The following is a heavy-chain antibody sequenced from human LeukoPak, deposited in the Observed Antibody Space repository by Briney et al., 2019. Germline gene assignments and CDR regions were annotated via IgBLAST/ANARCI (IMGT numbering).Heavy chain of an antibody. CDR2: IIPIFGTA. J-gene: IGHJ4*02. D-gene: IGHD5-12*01. V-gene: IGHV1-69*01. Sequence: SSVKVSCKASGGTFSRYAISWVRQAPGQGLEWMGGIIPIFGTANYAKKFQGRVTITADESTSTAYMEVSSLRSEDTAVYYCARAYSGYDFFDYWGQGILVTVSS. CDR1: GGTFSRYA. CDR3: ARAYSGYDFFDY.